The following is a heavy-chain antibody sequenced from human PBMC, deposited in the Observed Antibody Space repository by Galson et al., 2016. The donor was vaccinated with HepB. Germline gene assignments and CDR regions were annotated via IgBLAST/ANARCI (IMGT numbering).Heavy chain of an antibody. Sequence: CAISGDSVSSNSVAWNWIRQSPSRGLEWLGRTYYRSKWYNDYAVSVKSRITINPNTSKNQFSLQLNSVTPEDTAVYYCARGPRAYFDFWGQGTLVTVSS. V-gene: IGHV6-1*01. CDR1: GDSVSSNSVA. CDR2: TYYRSKWYN. J-gene: IGHJ4*02. CDR3: ARGPRAYFDF.